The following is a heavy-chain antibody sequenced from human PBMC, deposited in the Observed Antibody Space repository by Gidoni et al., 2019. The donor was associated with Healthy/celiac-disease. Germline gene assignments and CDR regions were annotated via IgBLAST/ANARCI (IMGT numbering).Heavy chain of an antibody. J-gene: IGHJ3*02. CDR3: AKDNRADALDI. Sequence: EVQLVESGGGLVQPGRSLRLSCAASGFTFDDYAMHWVRQAPGKGLEWGSGISWNSGSIGYADSVKGRFTISRDNAKNSLYLQMNSLRAEETALYYCAKDNRADALDIWGQGTMVTVSS. V-gene: IGHV3-9*01. CDR2: ISWNSGSI. CDR1: GFTFDDYA.